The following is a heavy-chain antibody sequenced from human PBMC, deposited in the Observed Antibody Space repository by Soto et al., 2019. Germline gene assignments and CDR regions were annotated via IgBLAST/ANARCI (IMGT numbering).Heavy chain of an antibody. V-gene: IGHV3-74*01. D-gene: IGHD2-15*01. CDR1: GFTFGNYW. CDR3: ARGEGVGGTCYSLAGSVCYYMDV. J-gene: IGHJ6*03. Sequence: EVQLVESGGGLVQPGGSLRLSCAASGFTFGNYWMYWVRQAPGKGLVWVSRINSDGSVSSYADSVKGRLTISRDNVKNTLYLQMDSMRVEDTAVYYCARGEGVGGTCYSLAGSVCYYMDVWGKGTTVTVFS. CDR2: INSDGSVS.